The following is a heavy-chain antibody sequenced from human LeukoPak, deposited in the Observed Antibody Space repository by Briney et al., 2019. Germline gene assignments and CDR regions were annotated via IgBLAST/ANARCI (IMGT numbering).Heavy chain of an antibody. D-gene: IGHD5-18*01. CDR3: ARARIQLWPLDY. CDR2: IYTSGST. CDR1: GGSISSGSYY. Sequence: SQTLSLTCTVSGGSISSGSYYWSWIRQPAGKGLEWIGRIYTSGSTNYNPSLKSRVTISVDTSKNQFSLKLSSVTAADTAVYYCARARIQLWPLDYWGQGTLVTVSS. J-gene: IGHJ4*02. V-gene: IGHV4-61*02.